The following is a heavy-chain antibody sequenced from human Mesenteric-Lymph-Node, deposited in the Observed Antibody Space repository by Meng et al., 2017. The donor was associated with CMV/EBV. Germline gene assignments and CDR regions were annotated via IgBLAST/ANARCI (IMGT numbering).Heavy chain of an antibody. CDR2: IYYSGRT. CDR1: AASVSSGDYF. Sequence: LPCAVYAASVSSGDYFWSWIRQPPGKGPEWIAYIYYSGRTYYNPSLKSRLTLSVDMSKNQFSLKLSSVTAADTAVYYCARVVHNWFDPWGQGTLVTVSS. CDR3: ARVVHNWFDP. V-gene: IGHV4-30-4*08. J-gene: IGHJ5*02.